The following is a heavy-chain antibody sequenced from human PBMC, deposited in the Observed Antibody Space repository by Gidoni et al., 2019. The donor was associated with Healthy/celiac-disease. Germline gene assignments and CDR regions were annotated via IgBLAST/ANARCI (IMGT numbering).Heavy chain of an antibody. Sequence: QVQLVESGGGVVQPGRSLSLSCAASGFTFSSYAMHWVRQAPGKGLEWVAVISYDGSNKYYADSVKGRFTISRDNSKNTLYLQMNSLRAEDTAVYYCAKAIRELGPFFDYWGQGTLVTVSS. J-gene: IGHJ4*02. D-gene: IGHD7-27*01. CDR1: GFTFSSYA. CDR2: ISYDGSNK. V-gene: IGHV3-30*04. CDR3: AKAIRELGPFFDY.